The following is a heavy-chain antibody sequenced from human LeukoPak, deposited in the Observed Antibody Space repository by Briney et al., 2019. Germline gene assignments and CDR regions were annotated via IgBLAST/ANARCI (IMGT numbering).Heavy chain of an antibody. V-gene: IGHV3-7*05. D-gene: IGHD3-3*01. CDR3: ARDQYDTWSRRGNFDS. J-gene: IGHJ4*02. Sequence: GGALRLSFSSSGFTFSSYLVNWVPQAPGEGLGWVANIKQDGSEKYYVDSVKGRFTISRDNTKNSLYLQMNSLRVEDTAVFYCARDQYDTWSRRGNFDSWGQGTLVIVSS. CDR1: GFTFSSYL. CDR2: IKQDGSEK.